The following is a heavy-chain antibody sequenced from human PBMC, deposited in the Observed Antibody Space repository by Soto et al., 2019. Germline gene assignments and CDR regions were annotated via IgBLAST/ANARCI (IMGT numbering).Heavy chain of an antibody. CDR3: ARERPIANYYYGMDV. D-gene: IGHD6-13*01. CDR1: GFTFSSYG. V-gene: IGHV3-33*01. J-gene: IGHJ6*02. Sequence: GGSLRLSCAASGFTFSSYGMHWVRQAPGKGLEWVAVIWYDGSNKYYADSVKGRFTISRDNSKNTLYLQMNSLRAEDTAVYYCARERPIANYYYGMDVWGQGTTVTVSS. CDR2: IWYDGSNK.